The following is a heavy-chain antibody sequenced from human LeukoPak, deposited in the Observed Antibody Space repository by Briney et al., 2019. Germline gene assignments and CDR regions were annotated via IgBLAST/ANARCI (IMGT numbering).Heavy chain of an antibody. D-gene: IGHD6-6*01. CDR1: GYTFTGYY. CDR2: INPNSGGT. CDR3: ARDSLFLIAARPSDAFDI. J-gene: IGHJ3*02. Sequence: ASVKVSCEASGYTFTGYYMHWVRQAPGQGLEWMGWINPNSGGTNYAQKFQGRVTMTRDTSISTAYMELSRLRSDDTAVYYCARDSLFLIAARPSDAFDIWGQGTMVTVSS. V-gene: IGHV1-2*02.